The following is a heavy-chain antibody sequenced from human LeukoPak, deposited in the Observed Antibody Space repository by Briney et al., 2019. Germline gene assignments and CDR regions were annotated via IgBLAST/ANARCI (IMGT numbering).Heavy chain of an antibody. CDR3: ARDFWVRHSAPAPKDL. J-gene: IGHJ5*02. CDR1: GYPFTNYG. D-gene: IGHD2-2*01. Sequence: ASVKVSCKASGYPFTNYGISWVRQAPGQGLEWMGWISTYTGNTKYALRFQGRVIMTTDTSTSTAYMELRSLRSDDTAVFYCARDFWVRHSAPAPKDLWGQGTLVTVSS. V-gene: IGHV1-18*01. CDR2: ISTYTGNT.